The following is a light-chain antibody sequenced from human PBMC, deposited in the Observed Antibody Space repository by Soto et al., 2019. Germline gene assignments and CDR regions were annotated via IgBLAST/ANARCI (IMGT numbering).Light chain of an antibody. V-gene: IGKV1-5*03. Sequence: DIQMTQSPSTLSASVGDRVTITCRASQNINNWLAWYQQKPGKAPKLLIYSASTLRSGVPSRFSGSGSVTEFTLTISSLQPDDFATYYCQQFDGHFGQGTKLEIK. CDR2: SAS. CDR1: QNINNW. J-gene: IGKJ2*01. CDR3: QQFDGH.